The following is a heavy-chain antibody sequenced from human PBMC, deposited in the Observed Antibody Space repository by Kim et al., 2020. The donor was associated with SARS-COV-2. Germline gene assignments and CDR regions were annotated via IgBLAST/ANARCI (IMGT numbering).Heavy chain of an antibody. V-gene: IGHV1-46*01. CDR2: RT. J-gene: IGHJ5*02. Sequence: RTSYGERYQGRGTMTRETSTSTVYMELGSLRSEDAAVYYCARGRGNWFDPWGQGTLVTVSS. CDR3: ARGRGNWFDP.